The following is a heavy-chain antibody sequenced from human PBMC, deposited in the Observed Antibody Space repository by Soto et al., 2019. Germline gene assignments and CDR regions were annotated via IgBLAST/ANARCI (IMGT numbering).Heavy chain of an antibody. V-gene: IGHV1-46*01. CDR2: INPGGGNT. CDR3: ARVQTYSASWYHFDY. J-gene: IGHJ4*02. Sequence: GASAKLSCKESGLTLTGKYIHWVRQSNGQGLEWMGIINPGGGNTKYAQKFQGRVTMTRDTSTSTVYMELSSLRSEDTALYYCARVQTYSASWYHFDYWGQGTLVTVSS. CDR1: GLTLTGKY. D-gene: IGHD1-26*01.